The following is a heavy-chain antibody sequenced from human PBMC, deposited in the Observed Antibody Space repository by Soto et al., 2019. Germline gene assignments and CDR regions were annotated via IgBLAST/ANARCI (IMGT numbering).Heavy chain of an antibody. CDR3: ARDNEAVYYDVWSGPKPNWFDL. CDR1: GFTFSSYS. D-gene: IGHD3-3*01. J-gene: IGHJ5*02. CDR2: ISSSSSYI. Sequence: PGGSLRLSCAASGFTFSSYSMNWVRQAPGKGLEWVSSISSSSSYIYYADSVKGRFTISRDNAKNSLYLQMNSLRAEDTAVYYCARDNEAVYYDVWSGPKPNWFDLWGQGNLVTVS. V-gene: IGHV3-21*01.